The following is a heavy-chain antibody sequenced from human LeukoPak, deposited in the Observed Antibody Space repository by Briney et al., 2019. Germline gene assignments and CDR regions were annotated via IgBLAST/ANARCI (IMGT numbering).Heavy chain of an antibody. J-gene: IGHJ4*02. Sequence: GGSLRLSCAVSGFTFSNAWMSWVRQAPGKGLEWVGRIKSKTDGGTTDYAAPVKGRFTISRDDSKNTLYLQMNSLKTEDTAVYYCTTAPGYYDYVWGSYQEYWGQGTLVTVSS. CDR2: IKSKTDGGTT. V-gene: IGHV3-15*01. CDR3: TTAPGYYDYVWGSYQEY. CDR1: GFTFSNAW. D-gene: IGHD3-16*02.